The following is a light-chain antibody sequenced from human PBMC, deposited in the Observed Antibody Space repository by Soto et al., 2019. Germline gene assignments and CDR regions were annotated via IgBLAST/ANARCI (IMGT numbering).Light chain of an antibody. Sequence: QSALTQPASVSGSPGQSITISCTGTSSDVGDYNYISWYQQHPDKAPKLMIYEVSNRPSGVSSRFSGSKSGNTASLSISGLQAEDEADYYWSSYTSSGTVVFGGGAKLTVL. CDR3: SSYTSSGTVV. CDR2: EVS. J-gene: IGLJ2*01. V-gene: IGLV2-14*01. CDR1: SSDVGDYNY.